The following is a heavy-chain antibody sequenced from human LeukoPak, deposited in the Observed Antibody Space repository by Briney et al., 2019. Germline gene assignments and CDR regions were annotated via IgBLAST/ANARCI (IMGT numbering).Heavy chain of an antibody. V-gene: IGHV1-24*01. D-gene: IGHD6-13*01. CDR1: GYTLTELS. CDR2: FDPEDGKT. CDR3: ATGYLVTAGLMDV. Sequence: ASVKVSCKVSGYTLTELSMFWVRQAPGKGLEWMGSFDPEDGKTVYAQKFQGRVTMTEDTSTDTAYMELSSLRSEDTAVYFCATGYLVTAGLMDVWGQETTVTVS. J-gene: IGHJ6*02.